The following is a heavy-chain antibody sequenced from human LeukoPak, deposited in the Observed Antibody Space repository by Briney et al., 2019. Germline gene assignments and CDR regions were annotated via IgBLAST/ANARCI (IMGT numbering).Heavy chain of an antibody. D-gene: IGHD4-23*01. V-gene: IGHV1-2*06. CDR2: INPNSGGT. J-gene: IGHJ4*02. Sequence: ASVKVSCKASGHTFTGYYMHWVRQAPGQGLEWMGRINPNSGGTNYAQKFQGRVTMTRDTSISTAYMELSRLRSDDTAVYYCARSDYGGNLFDYWGQGTLVTVSS. CDR1: GHTFTGYY. CDR3: ARSDYGGNLFDY.